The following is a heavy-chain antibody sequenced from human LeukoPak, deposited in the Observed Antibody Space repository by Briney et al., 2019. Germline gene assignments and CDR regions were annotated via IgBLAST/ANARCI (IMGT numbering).Heavy chain of an antibody. D-gene: IGHD1-26*01. CDR1: GDSISSGDYY. J-gene: IGHJ4*02. V-gene: IGHV4-38-2*02. CDR3: ARDGLNSGSYPTSFDY. CDR2: IYHSGST. Sequence: PSETLSLTCTVSGDSISSGDYYWSWIRQPAGKGLEWIGSIYHSGSTYYNPSLKSRVTISVDTSKNQFSLKLSSVTAADTAVYYCARDGLNSGSYPTSFDYWGQGTLVTVSS.